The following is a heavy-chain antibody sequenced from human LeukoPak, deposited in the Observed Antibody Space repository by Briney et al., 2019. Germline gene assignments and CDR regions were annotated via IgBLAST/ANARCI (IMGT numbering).Heavy chain of an antibody. D-gene: IGHD3-9*01. CDR2: ISWDSGSQ. CDR1: GFSLEDFA. J-gene: IGHJ3*02. V-gene: IGHV3-9*01. Sequence: GRSLRLSCVGSGFSLEDFAMHWVRQVPGKGLEWVSSISWDSGSQAYTDSVKGRFTISRDNDKNSLYLQMDSLRPGDTAFYYCVKDMGFDLLKDAFHIWGQGTLVTVSS. CDR3: VKDMGFDLLKDAFHI.